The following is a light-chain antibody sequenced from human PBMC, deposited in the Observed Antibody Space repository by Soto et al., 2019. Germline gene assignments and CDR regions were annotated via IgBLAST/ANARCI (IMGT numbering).Light chain of an antibody. CDR3: QQYNNWPQT. V-gene: IGKV3-15*01. Sequence: EIVMTQSPATLSVSPGERATLSCRASQSVSSNLAWYQRKPGQAPRLLIYGASTRATGIPARFSGSGSGTEFTLTISSLQSEDFVVYYCQQYNNWPQTFGQGTKVDIK. CDR1: QSVSSN. J-gene: IGKJ1*01. CDR2: GAS.